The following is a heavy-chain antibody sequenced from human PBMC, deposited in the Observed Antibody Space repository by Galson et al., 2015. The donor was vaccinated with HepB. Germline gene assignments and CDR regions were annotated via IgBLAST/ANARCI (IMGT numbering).Heavy chain of an antibody. CDR2: ISSSSSSYI. CDR1: GFTFSSYS. D-gene: IGHD4-11*01. CDR3: ARDVHDYRRGAHAFDI. J-gene: IGHJ3*02. Sequence: SLRLSCAASGFTFSSYSMNWVRQAPGKGLEWVSSISSSSSSYIYYADSVKGRFTISRDNAKNSLYLQMNSLRAEDTAVYYCARDVHDYRRGAHAFDIWGQGTMVTVSS. V-gene: IGHV3-21*01.